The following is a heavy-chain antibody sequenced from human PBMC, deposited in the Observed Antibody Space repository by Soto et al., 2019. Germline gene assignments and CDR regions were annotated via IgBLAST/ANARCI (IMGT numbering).Heavy chain of an antibody. J-gene: IGHJ3*02. CDR3: ARIGGSYDYVWGSYRYFDAFDI. D-gene: IGHD3-16*02. CDR2: MNPNSGNT. Sequence: QVPLVQSGAEVKKPGASVKVSCKASGYTFTSYDINWVRQATGQGLEWMGWMNPNSGNTGYAQKFQGRVTMTRNTSISTAYMELSSLRSEDTAVYYCARIGGSYDYVWGSYRYFDAFDIWGQGTMVTVSS. V-gene: IGHV1-8*01. CDR1: GYTFTSYD.